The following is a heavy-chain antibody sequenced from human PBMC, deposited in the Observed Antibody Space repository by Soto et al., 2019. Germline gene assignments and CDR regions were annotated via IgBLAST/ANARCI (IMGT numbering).Heavy chain of an antibody. CDR2: TYYRSKWYN. V-gene: IGHV6-1*01. Sequence: PSQTLSLTCAISGDSVSSNSAAWNWIRQSPSIGLEWLGRTYYRSKWYNDYAVSVKSRITINPDTSKNQFSLQLNSVTPEDTAVYYCARGSRIAVAGYYYYYGMDVWGHGTTVTVSS. CDR1: GDSVSSNSAA. CDR3: ARGSRIAVAGYYYYYGMDV. J-gene: IGHJ6*02. D-gene: IGHD6-19*01.